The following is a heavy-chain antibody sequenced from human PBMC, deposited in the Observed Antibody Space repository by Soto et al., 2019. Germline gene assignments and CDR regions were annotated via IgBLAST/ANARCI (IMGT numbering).Heavy chain of an antibody. Sequence: XETLSLTCTVAGFSITSHYWTWIRQPPGKGLEWIGNIHYSGSTNYSPSLKGRVIISVDTSENQSSLKLSSVTTADTAVYYCTVGGAGHPFDYWGQGTLVTVS. V-gene: IGHV4-59*11. CDR2: IHYSGST. D-gene: IGHD3-16*01. CDR3: TVGGAGHPFDY. CDR1: GFSITSHY. J-gene: IGHJ4*02.